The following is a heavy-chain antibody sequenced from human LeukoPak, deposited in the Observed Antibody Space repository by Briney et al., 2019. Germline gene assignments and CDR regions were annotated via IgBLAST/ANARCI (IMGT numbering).Heavy chain of an antibody. Sequence: ASVKVSCKASGYAFTAHYIHWVRQAPGQGFEWVGWINPNSGGPNYAQKFQGRVTMTRDTSISTAYMELSRLRSDDTAVYYCARVGYCTHGVCYSTDLWGKETTVIVSS. V-gene: IGHV1-2*02. CDR2: INPNSGGP. J-gene: IGHJ6*04. D-gene: IGHD2-8*01. CDR3: ARVGYCTHGVCYSTDL. CDR1: GYAFTAHY.